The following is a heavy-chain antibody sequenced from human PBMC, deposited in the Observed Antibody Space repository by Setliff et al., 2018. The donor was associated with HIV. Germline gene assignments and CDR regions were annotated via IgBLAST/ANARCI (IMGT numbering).Heavy chain of an antibody. CDR2: ISGSSYI. D-gene: IGHD5-18*01. Sequence: GGSLRLSCAASGFTFSNAWMSWVRQAPGKGLEWVSAISGSSYIYYADSVKGRFTISRDNAKNSLYLQMNSLRAEDTAVYYCARDPGKGEAPRIQLWFGYFDYWGQGTLVTVSS. CDR1: GFTFSNAW. CDR3: ARDPGKGEAPRIQLWFGYFDY. J-gene: IGHJ4*02. V-gene: IGHV3-21*01.